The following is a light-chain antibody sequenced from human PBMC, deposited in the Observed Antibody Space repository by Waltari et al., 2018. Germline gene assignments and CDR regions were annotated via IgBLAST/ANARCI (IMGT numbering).Light chain of an antibody. CDR2: DVN. Sequence: QSALTQPASVSGSPGQSITISCPGTSSDIGRYNYVSWYQLHPGKAPKLMIFDVNNRPSGVSNRFSGSKSGNTASLTISGLQAEDEADYYCSSYTTTSSLLVVFGGGTKLTVL. J-gene: IGLJ2*01. CDR1: SSDIGRYNY. V-gene: IGLV2-14*03. CDR3: SSYTTTSSLLVV.